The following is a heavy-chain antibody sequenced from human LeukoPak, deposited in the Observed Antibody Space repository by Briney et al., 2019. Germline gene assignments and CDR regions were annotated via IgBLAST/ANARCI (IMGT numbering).Heavy chain of an antibody. J-gene: IGHJ4*02. CDR1: GFTFSSYG. CDR2: ISYDGSNK. V-gene: IGHV3-30*18. CDR3: AKVPRPALAYCGGDCYPDY. Sequence: GRSLRLSCAASGFTFSSYGMHWVRQAPGKGLEWVAVISYDGSNKYYADSVKGRFTISRDNSKNTLYLQMNSLRAEDTAVYYCAKVPRPALAYCGGDCYPDYWGQGTLVTVSS. D-gene: IGHD2-21*02.